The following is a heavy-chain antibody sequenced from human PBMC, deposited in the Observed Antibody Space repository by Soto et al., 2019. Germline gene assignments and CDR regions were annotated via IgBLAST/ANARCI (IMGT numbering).Heavy chain of an antibody. CDR1: GGPISSYY. Sequence: SETLSLTCTVSGGPISSYYWSWIRQPPGKGLEWIGYIYYSGTTNYNPSLKSRVTISVDTSKNQFSLKLSSVTAADTAVYYCARRYSSAFDIWGKGTMVT. CDR2: IYYSGTT. CDR3: ARRYSSAFDI. J-gene: IGHJ3*02. D-gene: IGHD6-13*01. V-gene: IGHV4-59*08.